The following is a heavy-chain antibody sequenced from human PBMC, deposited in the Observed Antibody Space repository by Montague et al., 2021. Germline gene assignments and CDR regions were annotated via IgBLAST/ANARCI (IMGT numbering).Heavy chain of an antibody. Sequence: TLSLTFTVSGDSLSSVGYSCTWIRQHPGKGLEWIGYMYYSGSTYYNPSLKSRVTISGDTSKNHFSLRLTSVTAADTAVYYCARGRLATGDFDYWGQGTLVTVSS. CDR3: ARGRLATGDFDY. V-gene: IGHV4-31*03. J-gene: IGHJ4*02. D-gene: IGHD6-13*01. CDR1: GDSLSSVGYS. CDR2: MYYSGST.